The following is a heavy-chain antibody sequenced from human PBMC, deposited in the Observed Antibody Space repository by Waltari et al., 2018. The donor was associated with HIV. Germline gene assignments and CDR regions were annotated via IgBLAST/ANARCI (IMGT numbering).Heavy chain of an antibody. CDR3: ARGSKYYFDY. CDR1: GGSISSSSYY. V-gene: IGHV4-39*01. Sequence: QLQLQESGPGLVKPSETLSLTCTVSGGSISSSSYYWGWIRQPPGKGREWIGSIYYSGSTYYNPSLKSRVTISVDTSKNQFSLKLSSVTAADTAVYYCARGSKYYFDYWGQGTLVTVSS. CDR2: IYYSGST. J-gene: IGHJ4*02.